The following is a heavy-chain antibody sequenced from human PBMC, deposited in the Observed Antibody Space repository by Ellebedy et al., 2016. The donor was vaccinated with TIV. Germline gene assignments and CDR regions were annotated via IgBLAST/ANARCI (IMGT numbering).Heavy chain of an antibody. CDR2: ISTGSRYI. V-gene: IGHV3-48*02. J-gene: IGHJ2*01. CDR1: GFTFSNSN. CDR3: ARDGAYNYDTYWYFDL. Sequence: GESLKISCEASGFTFSNSNLNWVRQAPGKGLEWVSYISTGSRYIYYADSVKGRFTISRDNAKNSLYLHMNSLRDEDTAVYYCARDGAYNYDTYWYFDLWGRGTLVTVSS. D-gene: IGHD5-18*01.